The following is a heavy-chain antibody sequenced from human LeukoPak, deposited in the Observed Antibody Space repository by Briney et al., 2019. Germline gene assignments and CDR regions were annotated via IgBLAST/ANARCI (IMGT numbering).Heavy chain of an antibody. CDR2: IYTSGST. CDR3: ARGSSVYSSSSGDAFDI. J-gene: IGHJ3*02. CDR1: GGSISSYY. D-gene: IGHD6-6*01. Sequence: SETLSLTCTVSGGSISSYYWSWIRQPAGKGLEWIGRIYTSGSTNYNPSLKSRVTMSVDTSKNQFSLKLSSVTAADTAVYYCARGSSVYSSSSGDAFDIWGQGTMVTVSS. V-gene: IGHV4-4*07.